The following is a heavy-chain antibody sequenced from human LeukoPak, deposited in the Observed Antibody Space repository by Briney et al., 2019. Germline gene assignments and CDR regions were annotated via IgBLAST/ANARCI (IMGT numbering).Heavy chain of an antibody. CDR3: ARRGSGYDYPNGFDP. Sequence: PSETLSLTCTVSGGSISSYYWSWIRQPPGKGLEWIGYIYYSGSTNYNPSLKSRVTISVDTSKNQFSLKLSSVTAADTAVYYCARRGSGYDYPNGFDPWGQGTLVTVSS. V-gene: IGHV4-59*08. CDR1: GGSISSYY. CDR2: IYYSGST. J-gene: IGHJ5*02. D-gene: IGHD5-12*01.